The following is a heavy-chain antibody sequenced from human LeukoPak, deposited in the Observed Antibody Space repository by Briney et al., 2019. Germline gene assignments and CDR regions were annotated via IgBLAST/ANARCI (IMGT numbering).Heavy chain of an antibody. CDR3: ARSGATVTTDYFDY. D-gene: IGHD4-17*01. J-gene: IGHJ4*02. V-gene: IGHV3-23*01. CDR2: ISGSGGST. Sequence: GGSLRLSCAASGFTFSSYAMSWVRQAPGKGLEWVSAISGSGGSTYYADSVKGRFTISRDNAKNSLYLQMNSLRAEDTAVYYCARSGATVTTDYFDYWGQGTLVTVSS. CDR1: GFTFSSYA.